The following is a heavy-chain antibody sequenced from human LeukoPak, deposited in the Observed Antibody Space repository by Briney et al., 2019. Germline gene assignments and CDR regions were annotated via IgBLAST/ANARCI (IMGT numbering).Heavy chain of an antibody. Sequence: ASVKVSCKASGYTFTSYAMNWVRQAPGQGLEWMGWINTNTGNPTYAQGFTGRFVFSLDTSVSTAYLQISSLKAEDTAVYYCARDGLGEGSSWYRNDAFDIWGQGTMVTVSS. CDR1: GYTFTSYA. CDR3: ARDGLGEGSSWYRNDAFDI. CDR2: INTNTGNP. V-gene: IGHV7-4-1*02. J-gene: IGHJ3*02. D-gene: IGHD6-13*01.